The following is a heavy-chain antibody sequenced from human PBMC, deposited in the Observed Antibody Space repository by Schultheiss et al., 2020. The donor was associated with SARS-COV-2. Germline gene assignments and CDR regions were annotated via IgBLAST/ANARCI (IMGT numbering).Heavy chain of an antibody. CDR2: IYYSGST. V-gene: IGHV4-59*12. D-gene: IGHD3-22*01. Sequence: SETLSLTCTVSGGSISSYYWSWIRQPPGKGLEWIGYIYYSGSTYYNPSLKSRVTTSIDTSKNQFSLRLSSVTAADTAAFDCARDSSGYLWYYGMDVWGQGTTVTVSS. CDR1: GGSISSYY. J-gene: IGHJ6*02. CDR3: ARDSSGYLWYYGMDV.